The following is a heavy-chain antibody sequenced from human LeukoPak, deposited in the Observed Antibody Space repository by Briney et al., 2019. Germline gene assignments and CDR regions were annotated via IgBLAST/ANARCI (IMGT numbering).Heavy chain of an antibody. J-gene: IGHJ4*02. CDR3: AREGLRLGELSSTTIDY. Sequence: TXXXXGIXXVRQAPGQGLEWMXXISAYNGNTNYAQKLQGRVTMTTDTSTSTAYMELRSLRSDDTAVYYCAREGLRLGELSSTTIDYWGQGTLVTVSS. CDR1: TXXXXG. V-gene: IGHV1-18*01. D-gene: IGHD3-16*02. CDR2: ISAYNGNT.